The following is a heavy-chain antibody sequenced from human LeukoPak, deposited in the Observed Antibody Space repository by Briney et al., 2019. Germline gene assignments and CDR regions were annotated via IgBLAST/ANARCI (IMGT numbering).Heavy chain of an antibody. V-gene: IGHV3-20*04. Sequence: GGSLRLSCAASGFTFNTYWMHWVRQAPGKGLEWVSGINWNGGSTGYADSVKGRFTISRDNAKNSLYLQMNSLRAEDTALYYCASLTGDRNYWGQGTLVTVSS. CDR3: ASLTGDRNY. CDR1: GFTFNTYW. D-gene: IGHD7-27*01. CDR2: INWNGGST. J-gene: IGHJ4*02.